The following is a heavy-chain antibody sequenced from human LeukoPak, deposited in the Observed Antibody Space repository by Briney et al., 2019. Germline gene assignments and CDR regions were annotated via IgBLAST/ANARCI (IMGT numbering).Heavy chain of an antibody. CDR2: ISSSGSSV. CDR1: GFTFRSYA. V-gene: IGHV3-48*02. D-gene: IGHD2-21*02. Sequence: GGSLRLSCAASGFTFRSYAMNWVRQAPGKGLEWVSYISSSGSSVYYADSVKGRFTISRDNAKNSLHLQMNSLRDEDTAVYYCARESQGDHVDYWGQGTLLTVSS. J-gene: IGHJ4*02. CDR3: ARESQGDHVDY.